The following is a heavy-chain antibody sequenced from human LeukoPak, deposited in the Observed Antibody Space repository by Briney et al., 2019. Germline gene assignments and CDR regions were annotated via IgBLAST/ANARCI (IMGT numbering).Heavy chain of an antibody. V-gene: IGHV4-39*01. CDR1: GGSISSSSYY. CDR2: IYYSGST. CDR3: ARSEINDYMNY. Sequence: PSETLSLTCSVSGGSISSSSYYWDWIRQPPGKGLEWIGSIYYSGSTYYNPSLKSRVTISVDTSKNQFSLKMTSVTAADTAFYFCARSEINDYMNYWGQGMPVTVSS. J-gene: IGHJ4*02. D-gene: IGHD4-11*01.